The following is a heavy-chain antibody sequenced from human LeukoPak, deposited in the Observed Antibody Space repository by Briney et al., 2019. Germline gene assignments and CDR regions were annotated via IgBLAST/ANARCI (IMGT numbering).Heavy chain of an antibody. Sequence: GGSLRLSCAASGFTFSSYGMHWVRQAPGKGLEWVAFIRYDGSNKYYADSVRGRFTISRDNSKNTLYLQMNSLRAEDTAVYYCAKDIPMVRGMGIDYWGQGTLVTVSS. CDR3: AKDIPMVRGMGIDY. V-gene: IGHV3-30*02. CDR2: IRYDGSNK. J-gene: IGHJ4*02. CDR1: GFTFSSYG. D-gene: IGHD3-10*01.